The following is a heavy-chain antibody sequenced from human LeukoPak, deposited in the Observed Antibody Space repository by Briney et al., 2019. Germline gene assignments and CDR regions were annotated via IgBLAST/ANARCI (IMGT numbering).Heavy chain of an antibody. CDR2: IYTSGST. D-gene: IGHD6-13*01. CDR1: GGSISSYY. Sequence: KPSETLSLTCTVSGGSISSYYWSWIRQPLGKGLEWIGYIYTSGSTNYNPSLKSRVTISVDTSKNQFSLKLSSVTAADTAVYYCARTLHSSSWYWFDPWGQGTLVTVSP. CDR3: ARTLHSSSWYWFDP. V-gene: IGHV4-4*09. J-gene: IGHJ5*02.